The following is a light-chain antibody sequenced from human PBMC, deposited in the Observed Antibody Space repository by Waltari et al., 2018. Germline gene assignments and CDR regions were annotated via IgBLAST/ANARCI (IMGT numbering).Light chain of an antibody. CDR1: QCIRND. CDR2: GAS. V-gene: IGKV1-17*01. CDR3: LQQFTYPQT. J-gene: IGKJ1*01. Sequence: DIQMTQSPSSLSASIGDRVTITCRASQCIRNDLGWYQQKPGKAPKCLIYGASNLQSGVPSRFSGSGAGTEFTLTISSLRPEDFATYYCLQQFTYPQTFGRGTKVEVK.